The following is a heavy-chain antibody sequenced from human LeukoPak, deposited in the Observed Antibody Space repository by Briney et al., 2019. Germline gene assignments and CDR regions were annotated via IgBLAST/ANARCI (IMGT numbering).Heavy chain of an antibody. CDR3: ARDRAGVSDY. Sequence: ASVKVSCKASGYTFTGYCMHWVRQAPGQGLEWMGWINPNSGGTNYAQKFQGRVTMTRDTSISTAYMELSRLRSDDMAVYYCARDRAGVSDYWGQGTLVTVSS. J-gene: IGHJ4*02. D-gene: IGHD7-27*01. CDR2: INPNSGGT. CDR1: GYTFTGYC. V-gene: IGHV1-2*02.